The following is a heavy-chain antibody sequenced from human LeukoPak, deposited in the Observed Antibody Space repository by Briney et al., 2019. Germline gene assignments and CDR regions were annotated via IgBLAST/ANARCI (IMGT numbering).Heavy chain of an antibody. J-gene: IGHJ4*02. Sequence: SETLSLTCSVSGGSISTYYWSWVRQPPGKGLEWIGYVYDSGATNYNPSLKSRLTISVDTSKNQFSLKLRSVTAADTAVYYCARGGTYSYGQNDFDYWGQGTLVTVSS. V-gene: IGHV4-59*01. D-gene: IGHD5-18*01. CDR1: GGSISTYY. CDR2: VYDSGAT. CDR3: ARGGTYSYGQNDFDY.